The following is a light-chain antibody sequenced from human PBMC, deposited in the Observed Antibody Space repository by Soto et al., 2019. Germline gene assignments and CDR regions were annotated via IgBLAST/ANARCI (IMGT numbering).Light chain of an antibody. J-gene: IGLJ3*02. V-gene: IGLV2-11*01. Sequence: QSALTQPRSVSGSPGQSVTISCIGTSSDVGGYNYVSWYQQHPGKAPKFMIYDVNKRPSGVPDRFSGSKSGSTASLTISGLQTDDEADYYCCSYAGTYTWVFGGGTKL. CDR1: SSDVGGYNY. CDR3: CSYAGTYTWV. CDR2: DVN.